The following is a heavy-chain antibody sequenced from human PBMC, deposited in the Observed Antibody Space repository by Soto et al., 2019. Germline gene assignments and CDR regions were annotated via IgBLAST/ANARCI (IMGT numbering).Heavy chain of an antibody. Sequence: GASVKVSCKASGGTFSSYAISWVRQAPGQGLEWMGGIIPIFGTANYAQKFQGRVTITADESTSTAYMELSSLRSEDTAVYYRARDSATYCSGGSCYDLDYWGQGTLVTVSS. CDR1: GGTFSSYA. V-gene: IGHV1-69*13. D-gene: IGHD2-15*01. CDR3: ARDSATYCSGGSCYDLDY. J-gene: IGHJ4*02. CDR2: IIPIFGTA.